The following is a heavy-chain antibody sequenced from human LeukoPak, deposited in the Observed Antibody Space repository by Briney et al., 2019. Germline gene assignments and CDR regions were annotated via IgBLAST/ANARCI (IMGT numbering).Heavy chain of an antibody. CDR1: GFTFSDSG. V-gene: IGHV3-73*01. D-gene: IGHD2-21*01. Sequence: PGGSLRLSCAASGFTFSDSGMHWVRQASGKGLEWVGRIRSKANSYATAHAASVKGRFTISRDDSKNTAYLQMNSLKTEDTAVYYCTRYGDYPFDYWGQGTLVTVSS. CDR3: TRYGDYPFDY. CDR2: IRSKANSYAT. J-gene: IGHJ4*02.